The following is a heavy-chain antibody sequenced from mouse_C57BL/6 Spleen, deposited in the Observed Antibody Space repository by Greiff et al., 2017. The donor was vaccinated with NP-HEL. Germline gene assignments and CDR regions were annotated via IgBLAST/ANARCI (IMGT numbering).Heavy chain of an antibody. CDR3: ARGAQATY. CDR2: IYPGSGST. J-gene: IGHJ3*01. CDR1: GYTFTSYW. D-gene: IGHD3-2*02. V-gene: IGHV1-55*01. Sequence: VQLQQPGAELVKPGASVKMSCKASGYTFTSYWITWVKQRPGQGLEWIGDIYPGSGSTNYNEKFKGKATFTADTSSNTAYMQLSSLTTEDSAIYYCARGAQATYWGQGTLVTVSA.